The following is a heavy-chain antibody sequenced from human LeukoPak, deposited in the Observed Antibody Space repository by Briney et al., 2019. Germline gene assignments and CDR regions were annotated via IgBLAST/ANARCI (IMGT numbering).Heavy chain of an antibody. J-gene: IGHJ3*02. CDR1: GYTFTSYG. Sequence: ASVKVSCKASGYTFTSYGISWVRQAPGQGLEWMGWISAYNGNTNYAQKLQGRVTMTTDTSTSTAYMELRSLGSDDTAVYYCARDRDYYDSSATDDAFDIWGQGTMVTVSS. CDR2: ISAYNGNT. V-gene: IGHV1-18*01. D-gene: IGHD3-22*01. CDR3: ARDRDYYDSSATDDAFDI.